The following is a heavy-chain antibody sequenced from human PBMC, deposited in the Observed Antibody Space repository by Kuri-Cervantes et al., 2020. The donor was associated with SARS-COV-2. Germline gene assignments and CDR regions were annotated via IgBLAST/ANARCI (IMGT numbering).Heavy chain of an antibody. D-gene: IGHD6-19*01. CDR3: ARFLAVAGLDP. V-gene: IGHV3-66*01. CDR1: GFTVSSNY. CDR2: IYSGGST. Sequence: GESLKISCAASGFTVSSNYMSWVRQAPGKGLEWVSVIYSGGSTYYADSVKGRFTISRDNAKNSLYLQMNSLRDEDTDVYYCARFLAVAGLDPWGQGTLVTCYS. J-gene: IGHJ5*02.